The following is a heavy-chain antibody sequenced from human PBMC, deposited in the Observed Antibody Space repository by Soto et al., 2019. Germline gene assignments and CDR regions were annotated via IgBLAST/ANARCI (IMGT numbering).Heavy chain of an antibody. CDR2: IKQDGSEK. D-gene: IGHD3-16*01. Sequence: QTVGSLRLSCAASGFTFSSYWMSWVRQAPGKGLEWVANIKQDGSEKYYVDSVKGRFTISRDNAKNSLYLQMNSLRAEDTAVYYCARDLAGYYYGMDVWGQGTTVTVSS. V-gene: IGHV3-7*03. CDR1: GFTFSSYW. CDR3: ARDLAGYYYGMDV. J-gene: IGHJ6*02.